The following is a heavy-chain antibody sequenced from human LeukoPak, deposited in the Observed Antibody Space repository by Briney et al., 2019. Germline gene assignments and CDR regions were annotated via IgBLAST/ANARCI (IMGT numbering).Heavy chain of an antibody. D-gene: IGHD5-24*01. CDR2: INWNGGRR. Sequence: PGGSLRLSCAASGFTFDDYGMHWVRQAPGKGLEWVSGINWNGGRRDYADSVKGRFTISRDNAKNSLFLQMNSQRAEDTALYFCAKATTMATNFYYYYGMDVWGQGTTVTVSS. J-gene: IGHJ6*02. V-gene: IGHV3-9*01. CDR3: AKATTMATNFYYYYGMDV. CDR1: GFTFDDYG.